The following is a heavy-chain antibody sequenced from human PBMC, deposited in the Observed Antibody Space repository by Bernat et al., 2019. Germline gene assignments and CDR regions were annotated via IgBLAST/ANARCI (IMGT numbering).Heavy chain of an antibody. CDR3: ARDRRQFVPFDY. J-gene: IGHJ4*02. V-gene: IGHV3-30*01. CDR2: ISDDGGDK. Sequence: QVQLVESGGGVVQPGRSLRLSCAASGFTFSTYAMHWVRQAPGKGLEWVAVISDDGGDKYYADSVKGRFTISKDNSKNTLYLQMNSLRAEDTAVYYCARDRRQFVPFDYWGRGTLVTVSS. D-gene: IGHD6-6*01. CDR1: GFTFSTYA.